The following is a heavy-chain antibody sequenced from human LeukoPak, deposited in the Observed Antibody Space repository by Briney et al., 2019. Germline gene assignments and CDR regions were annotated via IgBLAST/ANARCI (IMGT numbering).Heavy chain of an antibody. CDR2: IYNGRNT. J-gene: IGHJ6*03. CDR1: GASTSDKY. V-gene: IGHV4-59*08. D-gene: IGHD1-14*01. Sequence: PSETLSLTCSASGASTSDKYWSWIRQSPGRTLEWIGHIYNGRNTKYNPSLTSRVTISVDTSKNQFSLSLTSVTAADTAMYYCARATRNNYYYYYYMDVWGKGTTVTVSS. CDR3: ARATRNNYYYYYYMDV.